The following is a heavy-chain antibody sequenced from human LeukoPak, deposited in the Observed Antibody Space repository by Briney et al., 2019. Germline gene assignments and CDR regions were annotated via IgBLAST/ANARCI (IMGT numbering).Heavy chain of an antibody. CDR2: ISGSGGST. CDR1: GFTFSSYA. Sequence: VGSLRLSCAASGFTFSSYAMSWVRQAPGKGLEWISAISGSGGSTYYAASVKGRFTISRDNSKNTLYLQMASLRAEDTAVYYCARDYYYDSSGYNSHDAFDIWGQGTMVTVSS. V-gene: IGHV3-23*01. CDR3: ARDYYYDSSGYNSHDAFDI. D-gene: IGHD3-22*01. J-gene: IGHJ3*02.